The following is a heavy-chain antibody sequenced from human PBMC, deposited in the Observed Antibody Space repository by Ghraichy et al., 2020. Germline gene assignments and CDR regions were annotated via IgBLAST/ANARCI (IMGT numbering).Heavy chain of an antibody. J-gene: IGHJ6*02. Sequence: GGSLRLSCAASGFTFNRYDMHWVRQATGKALEWVSAIGTAGDTHYADSAKGRFTISREDAKNTLYLQMNSLRAGDTAVYYCARSGQSSFHGLDVWGQGTTVTVSS. CDR3: ARSGQSSFHGLDV. CDR2: IGTAGDT. D-gene: IGHD1-14*01. V-gene: IGHV3-13*01. CDR1: GFTFNRYD.